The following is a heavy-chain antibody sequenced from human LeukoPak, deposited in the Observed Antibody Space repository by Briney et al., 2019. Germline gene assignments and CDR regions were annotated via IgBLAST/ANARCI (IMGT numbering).Heavy chain of an antibody. CDR2: MWNDGITG. CDR1: GFTFREYG. CDR3: GRDGSGWSSDY. Sequence: GGSLRLSCVASGFTFREYGFHWVRQAPGKGLEWVAVMWNDGITGKYADSVRSRFSVSRDNSKNTVYLQMDSLRADDTSVYYCGRDGSGWSSDYWGQGTLVTVSS. D-gene: IGHD6-19*01. J-gene: IGHJ4*02. V-gene: IGHV3-33*01.